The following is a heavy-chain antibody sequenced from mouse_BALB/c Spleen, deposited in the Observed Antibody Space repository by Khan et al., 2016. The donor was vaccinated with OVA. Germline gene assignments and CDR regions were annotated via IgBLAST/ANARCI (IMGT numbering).Heavy chain of an antibody. V-gene: IGHV3-2*02. D-gene: IGHD2-1*01. CDR1: GYSITSDYA. CDR3: AGSYGNYLDY. J-gene: IGHJ2*01. CDR2: ISYSGST. Sequence: EVQLQESGPGLVKPSQSLSLTCTVTGYSITSDYAWNWIRQFPGNKLEWMGYISYSGSTCYNPFLKSRIPITRDTSKNQFFLQLNSVTTEDTATDYCAGSYGNYLDYWGQGTTLTVSS.